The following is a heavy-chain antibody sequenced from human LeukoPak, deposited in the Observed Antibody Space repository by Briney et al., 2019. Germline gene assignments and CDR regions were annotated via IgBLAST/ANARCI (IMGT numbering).Heavy chain of an antibody. CDR2: IYTSGST. Sequence: PSETLSLTCTVSGGSISSFYWSWIRQPAGKGLEWIGRIYTSGSTNYNPSLKSRVTMSIDTPKNQFSLKLSSVTAADTAIYCCARDAKYYYGSRTYFFFEYWGQGTLLTVSS. J-gene: IGHJ4*02. V-gene: IGHV4-4*07. CDR3: ARDAKYYYGSRTYFFFEY. CDR1: GGSISSFY. D-gene: IGHD3-10*01.